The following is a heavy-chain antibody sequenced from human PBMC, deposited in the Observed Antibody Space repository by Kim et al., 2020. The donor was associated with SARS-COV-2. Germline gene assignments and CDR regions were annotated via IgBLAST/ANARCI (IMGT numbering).Heavy chain of an antibody. V-gene: IGHV3-30*18. D-gene: IGHD3-10*01. CDR3: AKGSMVRGVIIPHSADY. CDR1: GFTFSSYG. CDR2: ISYDGSNK. J-gene: IGHJ4*02. Sequence: GGSLRLSCAASGFTFSSYGMHWVRQAPGKGLEWVAVISYDGSNKYYADSVKGRFTISRDNSKNTLYLQMNSLRAEDTAVYYCAKGSMVRGVIIPHSADYWGQGTLVTVSS.